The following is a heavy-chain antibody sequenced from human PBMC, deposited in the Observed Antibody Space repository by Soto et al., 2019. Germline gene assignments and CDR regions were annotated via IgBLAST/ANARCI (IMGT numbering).Heavy chain of an antibody. D-gene: IGHD3-10*01. CDR2: SYYSGIT. V-gene: IGHV4-61*01. Sequence: PSETLSLTCSVSGGSVRSKSHYWTWMRQTPGKGLEWIGYSYYSGITNYHSSLKSRVNISVDTSKNQFSLRLSSMTAADTAVYYCARDSGYGSGASVNHYLDYWGHGTLVTVSS. CDR1: GGSVRSKSHY. CDR3: ARDSGYGSGASVNHYLDY. J-gene: IGHJ4*01.